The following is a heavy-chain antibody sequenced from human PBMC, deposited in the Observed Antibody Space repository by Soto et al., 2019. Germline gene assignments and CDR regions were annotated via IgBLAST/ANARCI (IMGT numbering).Heavy chain of an antibody. V-gene: IGHV5-51*01. CDR2: IYPGDSDT. D-gene: IGHD6-6*01. J-gene: IGHJ4*02. Sequence: GVCLKSSCKGSGYSFSSYWIGWVRQMPGRGLEWMGGIYPGDSDTRCRPSFQGQVTISVDKSISTAYLQGNSLKASDTAMYYCARHLLIAARSSGPPNYLDYWVQGTLVTV. CDR3: ARHLLIAARSSGPPNYLDY. CDR1: GYSFSSYW.